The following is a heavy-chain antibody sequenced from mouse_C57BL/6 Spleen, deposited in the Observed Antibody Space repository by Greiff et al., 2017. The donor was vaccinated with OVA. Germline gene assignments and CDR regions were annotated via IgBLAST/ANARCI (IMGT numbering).Heavy chain of an antibody. J-gene: IGHJ2*01. V-gene: IGHV1-26*01. Sequence: EVQLQQSGPELVKPGASVKISCKASGYTFTDYYMNWVKQSHGKSLEWIGDINPNNGGTSYNQKFKGKATLTVDKSSSTAYMELRSLTSEDSAVYYCARGLDWFDYWGQGTTLTVSS. CDR3: ARGLDWFDY. CDR1: GYTFTDYY. D-gene: IGHD3-3*01. CDR2: INPNNGGT.